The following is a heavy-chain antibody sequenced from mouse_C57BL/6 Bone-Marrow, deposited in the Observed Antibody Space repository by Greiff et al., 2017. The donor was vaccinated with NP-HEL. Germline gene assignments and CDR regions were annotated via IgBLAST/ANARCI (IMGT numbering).Heavy chain of an antibody. V-gene: IGHV10-1*01. CDR2: IRSKSNNYAT. D-gene: IGHD4-1*02. CDR1: GFSFNTYA. Sequence: EVMLVESGGGLVQPKGSLKLSCAASGFSFNTYAMNWVRQAPGKGLEWVARIRSKSNNYATYYADSVKDRFTISRDDSESMLYLQMNNLKTEDTAMYYCVRHNWEWYFDVWGTGTTVTVSS. CDR3: VRHNWEWYFDV. J-gene: IGHJ1*03.